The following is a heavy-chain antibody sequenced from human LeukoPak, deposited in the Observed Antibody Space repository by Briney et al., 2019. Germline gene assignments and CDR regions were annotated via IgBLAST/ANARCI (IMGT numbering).Heavy chain of an antibody. Sequence: GGSLRLSCAASGFTFKLYWMHWVRQVPGKRPVWVSRINDDGSDTIYADSVRGRFTISRDDAKNSLYLQMNSLRAEDTAVYYCAAEYSSSWYYFDYWGQGTLVTVSS. V-gene: IGHV3-74*01. D-gene: IGHD6-13*01. J-gene: IGHJ4*02. CDR3: AAEYSSSWYYFDY. CDR2: INDDGSDT. CDR1: GFTFKLYW.